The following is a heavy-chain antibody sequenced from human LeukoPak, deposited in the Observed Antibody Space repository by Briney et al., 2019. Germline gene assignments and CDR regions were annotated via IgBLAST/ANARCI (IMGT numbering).Heavy chain of an antibody. CDR3: AKGRSRDYSSGWYFDS. Sequence: PGGSLRLSCAASGFTFNNNAMSWVRQAPGKGLEWVSGISGSGGSAYYADSVKGRFTISRDISKDTLYLEMNSLRAEDTAVYYCAKGRSRDYSSGWYFDSWGQGTLVTVSS. D-gene: IGHD6-19*01. V-gene: IGHV3-23*01. CDR2: ISGSGGSA. J-gene: IGHJ4*02. CDR1: GFTFNNNA.